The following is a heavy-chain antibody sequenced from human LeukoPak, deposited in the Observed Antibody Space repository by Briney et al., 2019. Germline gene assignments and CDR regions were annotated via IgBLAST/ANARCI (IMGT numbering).Heavy chain of an antibody. CDR1: GFTFSGFS. V-gene: IGHV3-23*01. Sequence: GGSLRLSCEASGFTFSGFSMNWVRQAPGKGLEWVSLIFGNGGRTFYSDSVKGRFTISSDNSKNTLYLQMDSLRVEDTAIYYCAKDSIPDGYNSLDYWGQGTLVRVSS. CDR2: IFGNGGRT. J-gene: IGHJ4*02. CDR3: AKDSIPDGYNSLDY. D-gene: IGHD5-24*01.